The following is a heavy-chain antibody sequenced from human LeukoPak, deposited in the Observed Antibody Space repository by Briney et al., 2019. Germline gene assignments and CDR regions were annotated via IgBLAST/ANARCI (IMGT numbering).Heavy chain of an antibody. CDR2: INHSGST. J-gene: IGHJ4*02. V-gene: IGHV4-34*01. D-gene: IGHD5-18*01. Sequence: SETLSLTCAVYGGSFSGYYWSWIRRPPGKGLEWIGEINHSGSTNYNPSLKSRVTISVDTSKNQFSLKLSSVTAADTAVYYCARVSMVTDYWGQGTLVTVSS. CDR3: ARVSMVTDY. CDR1: GGSFSGYY.